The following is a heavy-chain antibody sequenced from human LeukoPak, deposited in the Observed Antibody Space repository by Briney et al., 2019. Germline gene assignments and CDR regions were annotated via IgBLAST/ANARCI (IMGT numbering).Heavy chain of an antibody. V-gene: IGHV1-8*03. CDR2: INPNSGNT. CDR1: GYTFTGYY. Sequence: ASVKVSCKASGYTFTGYYMHWVRQAPGQGLEWMGWINPNSGNTGYAQKFQGRVTITRNTSISTAYMEPSSLRSEDTAVYYCARGGNWNDGGNYWGQGTLVTVSS. D-gene: IGHD1-1*01. CDR3: ARGGNWNDGGNY. J-gene: IGHJ4*02.